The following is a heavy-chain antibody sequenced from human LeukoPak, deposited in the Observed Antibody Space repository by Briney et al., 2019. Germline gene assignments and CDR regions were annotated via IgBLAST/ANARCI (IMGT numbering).Heavy chain of an antibody. J-gene: IGHJ4*02. Sequence: GGSLRLSCAASGFTVSSNYMSWVRQAPGKGLEWVSVIYSGGSTYYADSVKGRFTISRDNAKNSLYLQMNSLRAEDTAVYYCARDYDILTGYSDYWGQGTLVTVSS. CDR3: ARDYDILTGYSDY. CDR1: GFTVSSNY. V-gene: IGHV3-53*01. D-gene: IGHD3-9*01. CDR2: IYSGGST.